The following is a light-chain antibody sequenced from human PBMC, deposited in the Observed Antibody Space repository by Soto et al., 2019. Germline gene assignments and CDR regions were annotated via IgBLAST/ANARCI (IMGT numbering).Light chain of an antibody. CDR1: RSINSRY. V-gene: IGKV3-20*01. CDR3: HQYGYSHNT. J-gene: IGKJ2*01. Sequence: EIVLTQSPGTLSLSPGERATLSCRASRSINSRYLAWYQQKPGQAPRLIIYGASSRVTGIPDSFSGSGSGTDFTINISRLEPEDFAVYHGHQYGYSHNTFGQGTKLEIK. CDR2: GAS.